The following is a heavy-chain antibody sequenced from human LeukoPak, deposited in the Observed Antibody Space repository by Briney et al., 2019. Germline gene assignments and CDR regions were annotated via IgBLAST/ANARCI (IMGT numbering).Heavy chain of an antibody. CDR1: GVTISSYS. D-gene: IGHD6-13*01. Sequence: GGSLRLSCTASGVTISSYSKNWGRQAPGKGMEWVSYISSISSTIYYADSVMRRFTISTDNAKNSLFLQMNSLRAEDTAVYYCARDSPYSSSWYYFDYWGQGTLVTVSS. CDR2: ISSISSTI. V-gene: IGHV3-48*01. CDR3: ARDSPYSSSWYYFDY. J-gene: IGHJ4*02.